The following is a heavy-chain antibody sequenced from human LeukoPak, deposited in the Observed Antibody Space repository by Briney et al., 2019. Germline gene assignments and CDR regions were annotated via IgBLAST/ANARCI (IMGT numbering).Heavy chain of an antibody. Sequence: GGSLRLSCAASGFIVSSTYMSWVRQAPGKGLEWVSVIYTGGITYYADSVKGRFTISRDDSKNTVYLEMNSLRAEDTAVHYCARFALRNYFDYWGQGTLVTVSS. CDR2: IYTGGIT. J-gene: IGHJ4*02. V-gene: IGHV3-66*02. CDR3: ARFALRNYFDY. CDR1: GFIVSSTY. D-gene: IGHD3-3*02.